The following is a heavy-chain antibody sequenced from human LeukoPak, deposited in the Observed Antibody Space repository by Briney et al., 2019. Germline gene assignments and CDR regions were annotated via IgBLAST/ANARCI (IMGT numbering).Heavy chain of an antibody. V-gene: IGHV1-69*13. D-gene: IGHD2-15*01. J-gene: IGHJ6*02. Sequence: ASVKVSCKASGYTFTSYGISWVRQAPGQGLEWMGGIIPIFGTANYAQKFQGRVTITADESTSTAYMELSSLRSEDTAVYYCASVVVEGVYYYYYGMDVWGQGTTVTVSS. CDR3: ASVVVEGVYYYYYGMDV. CDR2: IIPIFGTA. CDR1: GYTFTSYG.